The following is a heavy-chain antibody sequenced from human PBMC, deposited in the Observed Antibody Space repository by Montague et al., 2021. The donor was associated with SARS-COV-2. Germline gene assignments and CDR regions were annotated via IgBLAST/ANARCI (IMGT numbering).Heavy chain of an antibody. CDR3: ARDTRITMIVVVQGYGMDV. CDR2: IYYSGST. Sequence: SETLSLTCTVSGGSISSSSYYWGWIRQPPGKGLEWIGSIYYSGSTYYXXXLKSRVTISVDTSKNQFPLKLSSVTAADTAVYYCARDTRITMIVVVQGYGMDVWGQGTTVTVSS. V-gene: IGHV4-39*06. CDR1: GGSISSSSYY. J-gene: IGHJ6*02. D-gene: IGHD3-22*01.